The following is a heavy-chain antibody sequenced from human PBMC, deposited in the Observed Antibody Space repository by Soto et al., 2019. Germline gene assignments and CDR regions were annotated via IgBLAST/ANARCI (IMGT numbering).Heavy chain of an antibody. CDR2: IYYSGST. CDR3: ARDRVVVVPATTYLDY. J-gene: IGHJ4*02. V-gene: IGHV4-30-4*08. Sequence: SETLSLTCTVSGGSISSGDYYWSWIRQPPGKGLEWIGYIYYSGSTHYNPSLESRVTISVDTSKNQFSLKLSSVTAADTAVYYCARDRVVVVPATTYLDYWGQGTVVTVSS. D-gene: IGHD2-2*01. CDR1: GGSISSGDYY.